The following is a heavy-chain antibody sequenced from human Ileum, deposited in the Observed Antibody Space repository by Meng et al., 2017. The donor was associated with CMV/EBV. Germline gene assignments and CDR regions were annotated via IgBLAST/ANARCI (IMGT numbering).Heavy chain of an antibody. CDR1: GDSINRYDHY. CDR3: ARELRYGDYYFDS. D-gene: IGHD4-17*01. CDR2: VFYSGST. V-gene: IGHV4-30-4*08. J-gene: IGHJ4*02. Sequence: QVQDAGPGVVKSSHTLSRPCNGSGDSINRYDHYWSWIRQPPGKGLEWIGYVFYSGSTYYNPSLMSRVTISVDTSKNQFSLRLSSVTAADTAVYYCARELRYGDYYFDSWGQGTLVTVSS.